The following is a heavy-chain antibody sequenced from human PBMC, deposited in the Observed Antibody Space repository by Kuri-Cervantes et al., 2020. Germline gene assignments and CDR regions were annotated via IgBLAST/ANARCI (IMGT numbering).Heavy chain of an antibody. D-gene: IGHD3-22*01. CDR2: ISSSSSYI. J-gene: IGHJ3*02. V-gene: IGHV3-21*04. CDR3: ARDQGSSGYYFFHAFDI. CDR1: GFTFSSYS. Sequence: GGSLRLSCAASGFTFSSYSMNWVRQAPGKGLEWVSSISSSSSYIYYADSVKGRFTISRDNAKNSLHLQMNSLRVEDTALYYCARDQGSSGYYFFHAFDIWGQGTMVTVSS.